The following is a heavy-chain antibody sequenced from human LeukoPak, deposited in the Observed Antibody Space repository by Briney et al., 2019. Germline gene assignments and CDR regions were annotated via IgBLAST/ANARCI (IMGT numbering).Heavy chain of an antibody. CDR3: ARTKSRYSYASAIDF. CDR1: GGSISSYY. D-gene: IGHD5-18*01. J-gene: IGHJ4*02. CDR2: IYYSGST. Sequence: SETLSLTCTVSGGSISSYYWSRIRQPPGKGLEWIGYIYYSGSTNYNPSPKSRVTISVDTSKNQFSLKLSSVTAADTAVYYCARTKSRYSYASAIDFWGQGTLVTVSS. V-gene: IGHV4-59*01.